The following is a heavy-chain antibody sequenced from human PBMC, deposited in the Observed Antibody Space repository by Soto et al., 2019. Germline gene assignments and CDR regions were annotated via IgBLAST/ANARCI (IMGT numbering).Heavy chain of an antibody. J-gene: IGHJ6*03. Sequence: QVQMQESGPGLVKPSETLSLTCTVSGDSVRNQYWSWIRRPPGRGLEWIGYIDRSGSTKYNPSLKSRLTISVDTSKNQFSLKLSSVTAADTAGYYCARTLDYGNMDVWGKGTTVTVSS. CDR1: GDSVRNQY. D-gene: IGHD3-16*01. CDR2: IDRSGST. CDR3: ARTLDYGNMDV. V-gene: IGHV4-4*09.